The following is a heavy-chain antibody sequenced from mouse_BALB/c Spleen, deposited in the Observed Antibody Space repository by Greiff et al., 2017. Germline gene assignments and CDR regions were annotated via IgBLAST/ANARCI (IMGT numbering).Heavy chain of an antibody. V-gene: IGHV1-20*02. J-gene: IGHJ4*01. CDR2: INPYNGDT. Sequence: EVQLQQSGPELVKPGASVKISCKVSGYSFPGYFMNWVMQSHGKSLEWIGRINPYNGDTFYNQKFKGKATLTVDKSSSTAHMELRSLASEDSAVYYCARALITTVVATPYYYAMDYWGQGTSVTVAS. CDR1: GYSFPGYF. CDR3: ARALITTVVATPYYYAMDY. D-gene: IGHD1-1*01.